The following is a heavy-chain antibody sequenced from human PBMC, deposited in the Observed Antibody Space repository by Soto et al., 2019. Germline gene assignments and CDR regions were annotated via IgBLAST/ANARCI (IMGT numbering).Heavy chain of an antibody. J-gene: IGHJ4*01. Sequence: QVQLVESGGGVVQPGGSLRLSCAASGFTFSSYSMNWVRQAPGKGLEWVAVISYDGSKKYYGDSVKGRFTISRDNSKNTLYLQMNSLRAEDTAVYYCARADIVVVPALDYWGHGTLVTVSS. CDR1: GFTFSSYS. CDR3: ARADIVVVPALDY. D-gene: IGHD2-2*01. V-gene: IGHV3-30-3*01. CDR2: ISYDGSKK.